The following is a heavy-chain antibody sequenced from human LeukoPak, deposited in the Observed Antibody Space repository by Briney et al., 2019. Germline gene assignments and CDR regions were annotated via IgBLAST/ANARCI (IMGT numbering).Heavy chain of an antibody. CDR2: IFYSGST. D-gene: IGHD3-10*01. Sequence: PSETLSLTCTVSGGYISSYYWSWIRQPPGKGLEWIGWIFYSGSTNYNPSLTSRVTISVDTSKNQFSLKLSSVTAADTAVYYCARQPNSGFYYAMDVWGQGTTVTVSS. J-gene: IGHJ6*02. CDR3: ARQPNSGFYYAMDV. V-gene: IGHV4-59*08. CDR1: GGYISSYY.